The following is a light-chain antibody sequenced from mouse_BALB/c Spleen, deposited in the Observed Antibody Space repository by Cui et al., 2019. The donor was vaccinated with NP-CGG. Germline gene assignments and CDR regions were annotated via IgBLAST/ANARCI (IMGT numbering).Light chain of an antibody. CDR3: ALWYSNHWV. CDR2: GTN. Sequence: HAVVTHESALTTSLGETVTLTCRSSTGAVTTSNYANWVQEKPDHLFTGLIGGTNNRVPGVPARFSGSLIGDKAALTITGAQTEDEAIYFCALWYSNHWVFGGGTKLTVL. CDR1: TGAVTTSNY. J-gene: IGLJ1*01. V-gene: IGLV1*01.